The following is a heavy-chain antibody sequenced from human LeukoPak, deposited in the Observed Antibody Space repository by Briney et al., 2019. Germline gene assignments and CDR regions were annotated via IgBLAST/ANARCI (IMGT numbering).Heavy chain of an antibody. CDR3: ARDTASITMMLSLYAFDI. CDR1: GGSFSGYY. D-gene: IGHD3-22*01. CDR2: INHSGST. Sequence: SGTLSLTCAVYGGSFSGYYWSWIRQPPGKGLEWIGEINHSGSTNYNPSLKSRVTISVDTSKNQFSLKLSSVTAADTAVYYCARDTASITMMLSLYAFDIWGQGTMVTVSS. V-gene: IGHV4-34*01. J-gene: IGHJ3*02.